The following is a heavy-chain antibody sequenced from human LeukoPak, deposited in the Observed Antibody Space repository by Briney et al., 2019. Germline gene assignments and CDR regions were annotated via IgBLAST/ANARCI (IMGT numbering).Heavy chain of an antibody. V-gene: IGHV1-2*02. Sequence: ASVEVSCKASGYTFTCYYMHWVRQAPGQGLEWMGWINPNSGGTNYAQKFQGRVTMTRDTSISTAYMELSRLRSDDTAVYYCARELSGGYSYGPTYYYYMDVWGKGTTVTVSS. CDR1: GYTFTCYY. CDR2: INPNSGGT. D-gene: IGHD5-18*01. J-gene: IGHJ6*03. CDR3: ARELSGGYSYGPTYYYYMDV.